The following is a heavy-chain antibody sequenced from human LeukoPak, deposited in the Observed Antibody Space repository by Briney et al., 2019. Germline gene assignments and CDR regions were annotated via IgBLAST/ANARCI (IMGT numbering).Heavy chain of an antibody. CDR2: ISSSGSTI. D-gene: IGHD4-17*01. Sequence: GGSLRLSCAASGFTFSDYYMSWIRQAPGKGLEWVSYISSSGSTIYYADSVKGRFTISRDNAKNSLYLQMNSLRAEGTAVYYCARDVDDYGDYVGVDYWGQGTLVTVSS. V-gene: IGHV3-11*04. CDR3: ARDVDDYGDYVGVDY. CDR1: GFTFSDYY. J-gene: IGHJ4*02.